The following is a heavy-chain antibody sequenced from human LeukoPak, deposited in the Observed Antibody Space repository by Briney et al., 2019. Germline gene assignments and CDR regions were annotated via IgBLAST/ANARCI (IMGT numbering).Heavy chain of an antibody. D-gene: IGHD3-9*01. CDR2: ISYDGSNK. CDR3: ARENYDILTGHRMDV. J-gene: IGHJ6*02. Sequence: GRSLRLSCAASGFTFSSYAMHWARQAPGKGLEWVAVISYDGSNKYYADSVKGRFTISRDNSKNTLYLQMNSLRAEDTAVYYCARENYDILTGHRMDVWGQGTTVTVSS. V-gene: IGHV3-30-3*01. CDR1: GFTFSSYA.